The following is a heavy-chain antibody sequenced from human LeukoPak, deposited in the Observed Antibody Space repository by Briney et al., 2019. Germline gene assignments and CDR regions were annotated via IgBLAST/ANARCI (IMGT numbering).Heavy chain of an antibody. Sequence: ASVKVSCKASGYTFTSYAMNWVRQAPGQGLEWMGWINTNTGNPTYAQGLTGRFVFSLDTSVGTAYLQISSLKAEDTAVYYCARDYSAMVQPDYWGQGTLVTVSS. J-gene: IGHJ4*02. V-gene: IGHV7-4-1*02. CDR1: GYTFTSYA. CDR2: INTNTGNP. D-gene: IGHD5-18*01. CDR3: ARDYSAMVQPDY.